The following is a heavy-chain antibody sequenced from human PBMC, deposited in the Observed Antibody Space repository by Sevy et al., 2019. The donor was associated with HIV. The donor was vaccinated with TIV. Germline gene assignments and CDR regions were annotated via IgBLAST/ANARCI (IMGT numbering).Heavy chain of an antibody. Sequence: GGSLRLSCEASGFTFTRYAFHWVRQAPGKGLEWVAVVSKEGTNKYYADSVKGRFTISRDNSRNTLYLQMQSLRADVTAVYFCARDPHSVPHWGSFDSWGQGTLVTVSS. CDR3: ARDPHSVPHWGSFDS. CDR1: GFTFTRYA. V-gene: IGHV3-30-3*01. D-gene: IGHD3-16*01. CDR2: VSKEGTNK. J-gene: IGHJ4*02.